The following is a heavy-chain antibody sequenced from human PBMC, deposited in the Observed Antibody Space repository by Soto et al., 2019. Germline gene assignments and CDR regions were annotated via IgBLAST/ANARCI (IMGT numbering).Heavy chain of an antibody. Sequence: QVQLQESGPGLVKPSQTLSLTCTVSGGSISSGGYYWSWIRQHPEKGLELIGYIYDSGSTYYNPSLKSRVTISVDTANSQFSLKLSSVTAADTAVYYCARATVMIRAFDYWGQGTLVTVSS. CDR2: IYDSGST. V-gene: IGHV4-31*03. J-gene: IGHJ4*02. CDR3: ARATVMIRAFDY. CDR1: GGSISSGGYY. D-gene: IGHD3-22*01.